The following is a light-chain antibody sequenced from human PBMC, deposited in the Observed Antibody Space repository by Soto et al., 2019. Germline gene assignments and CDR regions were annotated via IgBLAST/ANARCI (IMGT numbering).Light chain of an antibody. Sequence: QSVVTQPPSASGTPGQRVTISCSGSSSNIGTNTVNWYQHLPGAAPKLLIYSNNQRPSGVPDRFSGSKSGTSASLAISGLQSEDEADYYCAAWDDSLSGFFVFGTGTKLTVL. V-gene: IGLV1-44*01. CDR3: AAWDDSLSGFFV. CDR2: SNN. J-gene: IGLJ1*01. CDR1: SSNIGTNT.